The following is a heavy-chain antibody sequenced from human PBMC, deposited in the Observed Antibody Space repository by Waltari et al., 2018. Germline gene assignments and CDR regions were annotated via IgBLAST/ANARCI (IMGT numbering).Heavy chain of an antibody. CDR1: GYTFTSYD. Sequence: QVQLVQSGAEVKKPGASVKVSCKASGYTFTSYDINWVRQATGQGLEWMGWMNPKSGNTGYAQKFQGRVTITRNTSISTAYMELSSLRSEDTAVYYCARVSSYYDFWSGYYAGGFDYWGQGTLVTVSS. CDR2: MNPKSGNT. D-gene: IGHD3-3*01. J-gene: IGHJ4*02. V-gene: IGHV1-8*03. CDR3: ARVSSYYDFWSGYYAGGFDY.